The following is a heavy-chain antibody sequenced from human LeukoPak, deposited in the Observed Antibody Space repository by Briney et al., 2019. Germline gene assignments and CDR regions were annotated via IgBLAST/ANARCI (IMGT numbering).Heavy chain of an antibody. D-gene: IGHD2-15*01. CDR2: IYHSGST. CDR3: VRLRWELLAPYFDH. J-gene: IGHJ4*02. V-gene: IGHV4-59*01. Sequence: SETLSLTCSVSTDSTNTYYWGWNRQSPGKGLEWIGHIYHSGSTDYNPSFKSRVTVSIDMSKKEFSLKLTSVTVADTAMYYCVRLRWELLAPYFDHWGQGAFVIVSS. CDR1: TDSTNTYY.